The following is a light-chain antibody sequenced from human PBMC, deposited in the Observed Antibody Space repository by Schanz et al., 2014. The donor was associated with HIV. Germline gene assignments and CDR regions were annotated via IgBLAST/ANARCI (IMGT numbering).Light chain of an antibody. CDR3: GTWDSTLRAWV. Sequence: QSVLTQPPSVSAAPGQKVTISCSGGSSNIGNHYVSWYQQLPGTAPKVLIYDNNKRFSGIPDRFSGSKSGTSATLGITGLQTGDEADYYCGTWDSTLRAWVFGGGTKLTVL. CDR2: DNN. V-gene: IGLV1-51*01. CDR1: SSNIGNHY. J-gene: IGLJ3*02.